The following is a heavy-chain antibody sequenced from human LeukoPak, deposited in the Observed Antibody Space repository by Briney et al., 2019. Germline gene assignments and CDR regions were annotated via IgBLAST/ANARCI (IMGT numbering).Heavy chain of an antibody. J-gene: IGHJ4*02. CDR3: AKDRREWLAQSVSED. Sequence: PVGSLRLSCAASGFTFDDYAMHWVRHATGKGLEWVSLISGDGGSTYYADSVKRRFTISRDNSKNSLYLQMNSLRTEDTALYYCAKDRREWLAQSVSEDWGQGTLVTVSS. CDR1: GFTFDDYA. V-gene: IGHV3-43*02. CDR2: ISGDGGST. D-gene: IGHD6-19*01.